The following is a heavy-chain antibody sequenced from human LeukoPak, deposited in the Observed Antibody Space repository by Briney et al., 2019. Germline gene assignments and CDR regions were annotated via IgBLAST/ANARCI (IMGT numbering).Heavy chain of an antibody. Sequence: ASVEVSCKASGHTFTGYYIHWVRQAPGQGLEWMGRINPNSGGTNYAQKFQGRVTMTRDTSISTAYMELTRLRSDDTAVYYCARDHSGYDPWGQGTLVTVSS. D-gene: IGHD5-12*01. CDR3: ARDHSGYDP. CDR1: GHTFTGYY. J-gene: IGHJ5*02. CDR2: INPNSGGT. V-gene: IGHV1-2*02.